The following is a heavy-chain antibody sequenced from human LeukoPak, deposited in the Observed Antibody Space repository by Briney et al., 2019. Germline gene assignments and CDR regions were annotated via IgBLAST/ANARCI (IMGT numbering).Heavy chain of an antibody. CDR1: GYTFTSYD. D-gene: IGHD5-12*01. CDR3: ARAATKAVYYYYMDV. Sequence: ASVKVSCKASGYTFTSYDINWVRQATGQGLEWMGWMNPNSGNTGYAQKFQGRVTMTRNTSISTAYMELSSLRSEDTAVYYCARAATKAVYYYYMDVWGTGTTVTVSS. V-gene: IGHV1-8*01. J-gene: IGHJ6*03. CDR2: MNPNSGNT.